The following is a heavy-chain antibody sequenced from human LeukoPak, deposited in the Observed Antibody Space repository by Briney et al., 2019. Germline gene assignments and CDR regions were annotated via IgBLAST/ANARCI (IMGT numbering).Heavy chain of an antibody. CDR1: GYTFTSYG. Sequence: GASVKVSCKASGYTFTSYGISWVRQAPGQGLEWMGWISAYNGNTNYAQKLQGRVTMTTDTSTSTAYMELRSLRSDDTAVYYCARDGPSYYYDGSGYRDYWGQGTLVTVS. D-gene: IGHD3-22*01. CDR2: ISAYNGNT. J-gene: IGHJ4*02. CDR3: ARDGPSYYYDGSGYRDY. V-gene: IGHV1-18*01.